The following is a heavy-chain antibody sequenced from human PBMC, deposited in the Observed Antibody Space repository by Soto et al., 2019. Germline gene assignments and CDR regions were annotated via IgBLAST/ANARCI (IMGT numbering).Heavy chain of an antibody. CDR2: IYYSDGT. V-gene: IGHV4-31*03. CDR3: ARFSYDFWSALGSYGMDV. Sequence: TLWLTITVPGGSFSSGGFYWSCIRQPPGKGLEWIGYIYYSDGTYYNPSLKSRVTISVDTSKNQFSLRLNSVTAADTAVYYCARFSYDFWSALGSYGMDVWGQGTTVTVSS. J-gene: IGHJ6*02. D-gene: IGHD3-3*01. CDR1: GGSFSSGGFY.